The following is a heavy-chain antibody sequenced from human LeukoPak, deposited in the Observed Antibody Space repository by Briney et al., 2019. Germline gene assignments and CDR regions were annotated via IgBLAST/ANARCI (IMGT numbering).Heavy chain of an antibody. CDR1: GFTFSNAW. D-gene: IGHD3-10*01. V-gene: IGHV3-15*01. CDR2: IKSKTDGGTT. J-gene: IGHJ5*02. CDR3: TTDKLWFGGNWFDP. Sequence: GGSLRLSCAASGFTFSNAWMSWVRQAPGKGLEWVGRIKSKTDGGTTDYAAPVKGRFTISRDDSKNTLYLQMNRLKTEDTAVYYCTTDKLWFGGNWFDPWGQGTLVTVSS.